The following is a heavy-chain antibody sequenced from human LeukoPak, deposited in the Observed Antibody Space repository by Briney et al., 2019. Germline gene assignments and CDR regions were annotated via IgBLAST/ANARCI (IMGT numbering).Heavy chain of an antibody. CDR1: GGSFSGYY. CDR3: ARVGPTLLLDF. V-gene: IGHV4-34*01. J-gene: IGHJ4*02. D-gene: IGHD1-26*01. Sequence: PSETLSLTCAVYGGSFSGYYWSWIRQPPGKGLEWIGEINHSGSTNYNPSLKSRVTISVDTSKKQFSLKLSSVTAADTAVYYCARVGPTLLLDFWGQGTLVTVSS. CDR2: INHSGST.